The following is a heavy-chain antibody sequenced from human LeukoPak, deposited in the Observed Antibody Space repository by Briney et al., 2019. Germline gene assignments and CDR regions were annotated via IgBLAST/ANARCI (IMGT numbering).Heavy chain of an antibody. D-gene: IGHD3-10*01. V-gene: IGHV1-2*02. CDR1: GYTFTGYF. CDR3: ARDSRYYYGSGFDY. CDR2: INPNSGGT. J-gene: IGHJ4*02. Sequence: ASVKVSCKASGYTFTGYFIHWVRQAPGQGLEWMGWINPNSGGTNYAQKFQGRVTMTRDTSISTAYMELSRLRSDDTAVYYCARDSRYYYGSGFDYWGQGTLVTVSS.